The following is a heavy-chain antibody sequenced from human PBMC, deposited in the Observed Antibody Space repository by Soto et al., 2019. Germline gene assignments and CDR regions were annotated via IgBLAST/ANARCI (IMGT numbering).Heavy chain of an antibody. CDR3: ARDFSVGATGFDY. J-gene: IGHJ4*02. Sequence: SETLSLTCAVYGGSFSGYYWSWIRQPPGKGLEWIGEINHSGSTNYNPSLKSRVTISVDTSKNQFSLKLSSVTAADTAVYYCARDFSVGATGFDYWDQGTLVTVSS. CDR2: INHSGST. D-gene: IGHD1-26*01. V-gene: IGHV4-34*01. CDR1: GGSFSGYY.